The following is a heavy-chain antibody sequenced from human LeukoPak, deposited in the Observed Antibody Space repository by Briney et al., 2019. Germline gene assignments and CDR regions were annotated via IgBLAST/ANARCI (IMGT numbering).Heavy chain of an antibody. CDR3: AKDIGVGSSWDY. J-gene: IGHJ4*02. D-gene: IGHD6-13*01. CDR2: ISGSVGST. V-gene: IGHV3-23*01. Sequence: GGSLRLPCAASGFTFSTYAMSWVRQAPGRGLEWVSTISGSVGSTYYADSVKGRFTISRDNSKNTLYLQMNSLRPEDTAVYYCAKDIGVGSSWDYWGQGTLVTVSS. CDR1: GFTFSTYA.